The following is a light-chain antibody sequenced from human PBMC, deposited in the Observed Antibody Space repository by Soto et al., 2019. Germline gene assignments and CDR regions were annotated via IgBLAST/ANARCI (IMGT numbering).Light chain of an antibody. CDR2: GAS. V-gene: IGKV3-15*01. CDR1: QSVSSN. CDR3: QQYIRSPLT. J-gene: IGKJ4*01. Sequence: EIVMTQSPATLSVSPGERATLSCMASQSVSSNLAWYQQKPGQAPSLLIYGASTRATGTPARFSGSGSGTEFTLTISRLQSEDFAVYYCQQYIRSPLTFGGGTQVEIK.